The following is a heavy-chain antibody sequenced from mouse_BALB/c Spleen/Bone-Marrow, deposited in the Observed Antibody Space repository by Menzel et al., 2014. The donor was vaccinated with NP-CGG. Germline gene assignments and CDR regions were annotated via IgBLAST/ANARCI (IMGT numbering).Heavy chain of an antibody. V-gene: IGHV3-1*02. CDR3: ACTCTWFAY. CDR1: GYSITSGYR. D-gene: IGHD5-1*01. Sequence: EVQLQQPGPDLVEPSQSLSLTCTVTGYSITSGYRCHWIRQIAGKKMERIGYIHNSSSTNYNPSLKSRISITRDPSKNHFLLRLNSVATEDTSTYYCACTCTWFAYWGQGTLVTVAA. CDR2: IHNSSST. J-gene: IGHJ3*01.